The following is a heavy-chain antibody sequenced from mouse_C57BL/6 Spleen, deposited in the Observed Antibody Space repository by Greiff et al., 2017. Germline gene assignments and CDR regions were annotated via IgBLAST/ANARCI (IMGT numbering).Heavy chain of an antibody. CDR1: SYTFTSYW. Sequence: QVQLQQPGAELVRPGSSVKLSCKASSYTFTSYWMDWVKQRPGQGLEWIGNIYPSDSETHYNQKFKDKATLTVDKSSSTAYMQLSSLTSEDSAVYYCARSHYYGSSYGAMDYWGQGTSVTVSS. J-gene: IGHJ4*01. D-gene: IGHD1-1*01. CDR3: ARSHYYGSSYGAMDY. CDR2: IYPSDSET. V-gene: IGHV1-61*01.